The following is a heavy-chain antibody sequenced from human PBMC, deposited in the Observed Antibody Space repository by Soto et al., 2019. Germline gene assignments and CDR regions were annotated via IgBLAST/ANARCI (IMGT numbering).Heavy chain of an antibody. V-gene: IGHV3-33*01. CDR3: ARPQLDNYDFWSVYPRSYYFDD. Sequence: GGSLRLSCAVSGFPFSFYGFHWVRQSPGKGLEWLGVIVSDGSAIYHADSLEGRFFISRDNSKDILYLQMNSLRVEDTAVYYCARPQLDNYDFWSVYPRSYYFDDWGQGPLVTVSS. CDR1: GFPFSFYG. J-gene: IGHJ4*02. CDR2: IVSDGSAI. D-gene: IGHD3-3*01.